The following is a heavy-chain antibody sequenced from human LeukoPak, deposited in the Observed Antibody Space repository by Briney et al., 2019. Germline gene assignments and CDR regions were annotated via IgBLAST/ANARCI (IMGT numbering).Heavy chain of an antibody. Sequence: SSETLSLTCTVSGGSISSSSYYWGWIRQPPGKGLEWIGSIYYSGSTYYNPSLKSRVTISVDTSKNQFSLKLSSVTAADTAVYFCARGPYSYDSSGAFDIWGQGTMVTVSS. D-gene: IGHD3-22*01. CDR2: IYYSGST. CDR3: ARGPYSYDSSGAFDI. V-gene: IGHV4-39*01. CDR1: GGSISSSSYY. J-gene: IGHJ3*02.